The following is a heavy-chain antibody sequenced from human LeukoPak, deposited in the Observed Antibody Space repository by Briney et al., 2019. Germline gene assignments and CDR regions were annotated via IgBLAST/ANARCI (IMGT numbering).Heavy chain of an antibody. J-gene: IGHJ6*03. V-gene: IGHV3-21*01. CDR2: ISSSSSYI. CDR1: GFTFSSYS. CDR3: ARVELWLNYYYYMDV. D-gene: IGHD5-18*01. Sequence: GGSLRLSCAASGFTFSSYSMNCVRQAPGKGLQWVSSISSSSSYIYYADSVKGRFTTSRDNAKNSLYLQMNSLRAEDTAVYYCARVELWLNYYYYMDVWGKGTTVTVSS.